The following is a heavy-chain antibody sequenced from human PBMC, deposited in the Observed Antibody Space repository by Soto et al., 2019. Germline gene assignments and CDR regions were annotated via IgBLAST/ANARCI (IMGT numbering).Heavy chain of an antibody. CDR2: IYHSGST. Sequence: PSETLSLTCAVSGGSISSSNWWSWVRQPPGKGLEWIGEIYHSGSTNYNSSLKSRVTISVDKSMIQFSLKLSSVTAADTALYYCAREGRGYGGYYYYGMDVWGQGTTVTVS. D-gene: IGHD4-17*01. J-gene: IGHJ6*02. V-gene: IGHV4-4*02. CDR3: AREGRGYGGYYYYGMDV. CDR1: GGSISSSNW.